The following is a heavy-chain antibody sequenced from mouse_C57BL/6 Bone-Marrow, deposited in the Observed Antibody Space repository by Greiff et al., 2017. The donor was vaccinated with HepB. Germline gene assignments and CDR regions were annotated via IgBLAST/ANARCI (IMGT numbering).Heavy chain of an antibody. V-gene: IGHV1-76*01. CDR1: GYTFTDYY. CDR3: ARGRAYYSNHYFCG. D-gene: IGHD2-5*01. J-gene: IGHJ2*01. CDR2: IYPGRGNT. Sequence: QVQLQQSGPELVRPGASVKMSCKASGYTFTDYYINWVKQRPGQGLEWIARIYPGRGNTYYNEKFKGKATLTAEKSSSTAYMQLSSLTSKDSAVYFCARGRAYYSNHYFCGWGKGTTLTVSS.